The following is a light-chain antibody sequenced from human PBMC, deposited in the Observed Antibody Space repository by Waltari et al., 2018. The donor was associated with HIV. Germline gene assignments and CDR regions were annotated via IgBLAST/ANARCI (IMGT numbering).Light chain of an antibody. CDR3: ATWDSSLRTEV. CDR2: DND. V-gene: IGLV1-51*01. J-gene: IGLJ3*02. CDR1: NY. Sequence: NYVSWYQHFPGTAPKLIIYDNDKRPSGIPDRFSGAKSGSSATLGITGLLTGDEAIYYCATWDSSLRTEVFGGGTKLTVL.